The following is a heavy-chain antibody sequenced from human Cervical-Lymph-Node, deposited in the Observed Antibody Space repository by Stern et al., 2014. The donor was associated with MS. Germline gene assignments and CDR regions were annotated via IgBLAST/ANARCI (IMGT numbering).Heavy chain of an antibody. J-gene: IGHJ5*02. V-gene: IGHV4-30-4*01. CDR1: GGSISSGDYY. CDR2: IYYSGST. CDR3: ASANCSSTSCPNWFDP. D-gene: IGHD2-2*01. Sequence: QVQLQESGPGLVKPSQTLSLTCTVSGGSISSGDYYWSWIRQAPGKGLEWIGDIYYSGSTYYQPSLKSRATIAVNTSKNQFSLKLSSVTAADTAVYYCASANCSSTSCPNWFDPWGQGTLVTVS.